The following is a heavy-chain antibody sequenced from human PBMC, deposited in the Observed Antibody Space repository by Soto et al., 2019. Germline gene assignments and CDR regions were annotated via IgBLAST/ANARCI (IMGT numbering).Heavy chain of an antibody. CDR1: GFTFTSSA. V-gene: IGHV1-58*01. CDR3: AADPYYDFWSGRNGMDV. J-gene: IGHJ6*02. Sequence: SVKVSCKASGFTFTSSAVQWVRQARGQRLEWIGWIVVGSGNTNYAQKFQERVTITRDMSTSTAYMELSSLRSEDTAVYYCAADPYYDFWSGRNGMDVWGQGTTVTVSS. CDR2: IVVGSGNT. D-gene: IGHD3-3*01.